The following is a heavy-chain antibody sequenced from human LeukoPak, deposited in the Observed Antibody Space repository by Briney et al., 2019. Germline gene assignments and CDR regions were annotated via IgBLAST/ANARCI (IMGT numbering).Heavy chain of an antibody. J-gene: IGHJ4*02. V-gene: IGHV3-23*01. Sequence: PGGSLRLSCAASGFTFSSYAMSWVRQAPGEGLEWASAISGSGGSTYYADSVKGRFTISRDNSKNTLYLQMNSLRAEDTAVYYCAKDRGNYYDSRGPFDYWGQGTLVTVSS. CDR1: GFTFSSYA. CDR2: ISGSGGST. D-gene: IGHD3-22*01. CDR3: AKDRGNYYDSRGPFDY.